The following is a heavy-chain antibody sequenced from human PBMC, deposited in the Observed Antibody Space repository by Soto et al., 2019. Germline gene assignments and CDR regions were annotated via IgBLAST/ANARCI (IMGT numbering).Heavy chain of an antibody. V-gene: IGHV1-3*01. J-gene: IGHJ4*02. CDR1: GGTFSSYA. Sequence: ASVKVSCKDSGGTFSSYAISWVRQAPGQRLEWMGWINAGNGNTKYSQKFQGRVTITRDTSASTAYMELSSLRSEDTAVYYCARSIVVVTALDYWGQGTLVTVSS. D-gene: IGHD2-21*02. CDR3: ARSIVVVTALDY. CDR2: INAGNGNT.